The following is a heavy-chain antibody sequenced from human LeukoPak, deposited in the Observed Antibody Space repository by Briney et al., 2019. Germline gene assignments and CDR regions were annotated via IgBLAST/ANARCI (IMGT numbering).Heavy chain of an antibody. V-gene: IGHV3-49*03. Sequence: GGSLRLSCAASGFTFSSYAMSWFRQAPGKGLEWVGFIRSKAYGGTTEYAASVKGRLTISRDDSKSIAYLQMNSLKTEDTAVYYCTRAGEGGWDIVVVPAASFDYWGQGTLVTVSS. CDR3: TRAGEGGWDIVVVPAASFDY. CDR1: GFTFSSYA. D-gene: IGHD2-2*01. J-gene: IGHJ4*02. CDR2: IRSKAYGGTT.